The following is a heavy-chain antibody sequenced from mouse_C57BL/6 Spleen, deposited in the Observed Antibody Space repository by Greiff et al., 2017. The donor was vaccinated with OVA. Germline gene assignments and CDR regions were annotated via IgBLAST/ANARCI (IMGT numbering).Heavy chain of an antibody. V-gene: IGHV5-4*01. CDR2: LSDGGSYT. CDR1: GFTFSSYA. J-gene: IGHJ4*01. CDR3: AREDEHYAMDY. Sequence: EVQVVESGGGLVKPGGSLTLSCAASGFTFSSYAMSWVRQTPEKRLEWVATLSDGGSYTYYPDNVKGRFTISRDNAKNNLYLQMSHLKAEDTAMYYCAREDEHYAMDYWGQGTSVTVSS.